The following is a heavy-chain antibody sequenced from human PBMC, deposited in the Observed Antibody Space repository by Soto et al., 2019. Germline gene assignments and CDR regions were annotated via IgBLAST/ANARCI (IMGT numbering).Heavy chain of an antibody. J-gene: IGHJ6*02. D-gene: IGHD6-6*01. Sequence: QVQLQESGPGLVKPSETLSLTCTVSGGSISSYYWSWIRQPAGKGLEWIGRIYTSGSTNYNPSLKSRVTMSVDTSKNQFSLKLSSVTSADTAVNYCARVRIAARTGVYGMDVWGQGTTVTVSS. V-gene: IGHV4-4*07. CDR1: GGSISSYY. CDR3: ARVRIAARTGVYGMDV. CDR2: IYTSGST.